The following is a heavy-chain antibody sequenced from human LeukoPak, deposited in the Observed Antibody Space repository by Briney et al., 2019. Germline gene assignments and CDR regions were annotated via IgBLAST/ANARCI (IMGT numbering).Heavy chain of an antibody. CDR2: IYHSGST. Sequence: PSETLSLTCSVSGGSISSGDYYWSWIRQPPGKGLEWIGYIYHSGSTYYNPSLKSRVTISVDRSKNQFSLKLSSVTAADTAVYYCARDTPYGGYYFDYWGQGTLVTVSS. D-gene: IGHD4-17*01. V-gene: IGHV4-30-2*01. CDR3: ARDTPYGGYYFDY. CDR1: GGSISSGDYY. J-gene: IGHJ4*02.